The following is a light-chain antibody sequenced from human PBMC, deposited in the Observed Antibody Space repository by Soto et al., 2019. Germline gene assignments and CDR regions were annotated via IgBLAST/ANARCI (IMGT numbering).Light chain of an antibody. J-gene: IGKJ2*01. V-gene: IGKV3-15*01. Sequence: EVVLTQSPSTLSVSPGDGATLSCRASQDINNNLAWYQQKPGQAPRLLIYGASSGAAGLPARFSSSGSGTEFTLTISSLQSEDFAVYYWHQYNNWPPYTFGQGTKLEIK. CDR2: GAS. CDR1: QDINNN. CDR3: HQYNNWPPYT.